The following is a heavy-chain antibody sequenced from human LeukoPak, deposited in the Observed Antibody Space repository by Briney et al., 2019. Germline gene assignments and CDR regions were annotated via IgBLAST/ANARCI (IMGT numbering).Heavy chain of an antibody. Sequence: PSETLSLTCAVSGGSISIGGYSWSWIRQPPGKGLEWIGYIYHSGSTYYNPSLKSRVTISVDTSKNQFSLKLSSVTAADTAVYYCARAREDWLRIIYFDYWGQGTLVTVSS. D-gene: IGHD5-12*01. CDR1: GGSISIGGYS. J-gene: IGHJ4*02. CDR2: IYHSGST. V-gene: IGHV4-30-2*01. CDR3: ARAREDWLRIIYFDY.